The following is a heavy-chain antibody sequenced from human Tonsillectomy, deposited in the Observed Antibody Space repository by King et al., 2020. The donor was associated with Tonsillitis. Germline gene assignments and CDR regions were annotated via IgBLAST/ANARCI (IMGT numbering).Heavy chain of an antibody. V-gene: IGHV2-70*01. Sequence: TLKESGPALVKPTQTLTLTCTFSGFSLSTSGMCVSWIRQPPGKALEWLALIDWDDDKYYSTSLKTRLTISKDTSKNQVVLTMTNMDPVDTATYYCARINNDFWSGYAAYWGRGTLVTVSS. CDR2: IDWDDDK. J-gene: IGHJ4*02. CDR3: ARINNDFWSGYAAY. D-gene: IGHD3-3*01. CDR1: GFSLSTSGMC.